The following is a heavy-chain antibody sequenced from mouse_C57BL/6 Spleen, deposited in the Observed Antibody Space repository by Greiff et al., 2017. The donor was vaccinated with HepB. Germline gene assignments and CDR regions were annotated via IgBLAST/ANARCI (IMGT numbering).Heavy chain of an antibody. D-gene: IGHD1-1*01. Sequence: EVKLEESGEGLVKPGGSLKLSCAASGFTFSSYAMSWVRQTPEKRLEWVAYISSGGDYIYYADTVKGRFTISRDNARNTLYLQMSGLKSEDTAMYYCTRDYYGSSYYAMDYWGQGTSVTVSS. CDR1: GFTFSSYA. CDR2: ISSGGDYI. V-gene: IGHV5-9-1*02. J-gene: IGHJ4*01. CDR3: TRDYYGSSYYAMDY.